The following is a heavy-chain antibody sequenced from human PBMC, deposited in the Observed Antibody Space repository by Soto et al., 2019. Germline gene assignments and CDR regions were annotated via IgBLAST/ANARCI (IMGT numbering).Heavy chain of an antibody. J-gene: IGHJ4*02. Sequence: QVQLQQWGAGLLKPSETLSLTCAVYGGSFSGYYWSWIRQPPGKGLEWIGEINHSGSTNYNPSLKSRITISVDTSKNQFPLKLSSVTAADTAVYYCARRPGGQRFLDYLRGYYFDYWGQGTLVTVSS. V-gene: IGHV4-34*01. CDR3: ARRPGGQRFLDYLRGYYFDY. D-gene: IGHD3-3*01. CDR1: GGSFSGYY. CDR2: INHSGST.